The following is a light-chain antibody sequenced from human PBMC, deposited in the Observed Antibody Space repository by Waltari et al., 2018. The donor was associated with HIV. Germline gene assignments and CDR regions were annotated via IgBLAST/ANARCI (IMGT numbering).Light chain of an antibody. Sequence: QSALTQPASVSGSPGQSITISCTGSISDVGRSNLVSWYQQHPGKAPKLMIYEGIKRPSGVSNRFSGSKSGNTASLTISGLQAEDEADYYCCSYAGSSNWVFGGGTKLTVL. CDR3: CSYAGSSNWV. CDR2: EGI. V-gene: IGLV2-23*01. CDR1: ISDVGRSNL. J-gene: IGLJ3*02.